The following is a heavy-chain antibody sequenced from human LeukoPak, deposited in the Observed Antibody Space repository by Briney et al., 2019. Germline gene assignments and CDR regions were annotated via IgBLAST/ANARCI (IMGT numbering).Heavy chain of an antibody. Sequence: SETLTLTCTVSGGSISSGDYYWSWIRQPPGKGLEWIGYIYYSGSTYYNPSLKSRVTISVDTSKNQFSLKLSSVTAADTAVYYCARAITGGATIRVIDYWGQGTLVTVSS. CDR1: GGSISSGDYY. J-gene: IGHJ4*02. V-gene: IGHV4-30-4*01. CDR2: IYYSGST. D-gene: IGHD5-12*01. CDR3: ARAITGGATIRVIDY.